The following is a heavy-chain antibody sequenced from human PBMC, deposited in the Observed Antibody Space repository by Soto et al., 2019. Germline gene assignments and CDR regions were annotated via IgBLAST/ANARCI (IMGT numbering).Heavy chain of an antibody. CDR2: ISGRGSTI. D-gene: IGHD2-2*01. Sequence: PGGSLPLSCAASGFTFSTYEMNWVRQAPGKGLEWVSYISGRGSTIYYADSVKGRFTISRDNAKNSLYLQMNSLRAEDTAVYYCARVKVPAPSLTYYYYYGMDVWGQGTTVTVSS. V-gene: IGHV3-48*03. J-gene: IGHJ6*02. CDR3: ARVKVPAPSLTYYYYYGMDV. CDR1: GFTFSTYE.